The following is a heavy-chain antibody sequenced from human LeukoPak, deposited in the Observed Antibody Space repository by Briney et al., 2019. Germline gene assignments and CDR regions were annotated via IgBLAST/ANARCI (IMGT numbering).Heavy chain of an antibody. CDR2: IGASGEST. CDR1: GFTVSRHY. V-gene: IGHV3-23*01. D-gene: IGHD5-24*01. CDR3: AKDIQLSA. Sequence: GGSRRLSCEASGFTVSRHYMSRVRQAPGKGLEWVSLIGASGESTHYADSVKGRFTISRDNSKNTLSLQMNSLRVEDTAMYFCAKDIQLSAWGLGTMVNVSS. J-gene: IGHJ3*01.